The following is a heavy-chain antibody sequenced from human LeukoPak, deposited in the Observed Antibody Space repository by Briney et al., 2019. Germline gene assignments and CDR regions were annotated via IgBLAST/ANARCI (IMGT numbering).Heavy chain of an antibody. V-gene: IGHV3-53*04. CDR1: GLTVSSNY. D-gene: IGHD3-3*01. J-gene: IGHJ6*02. CDR3: ARGITIFGVVDYYYGMDV. CDR2: IYSGGST. Sequence: GGSLRLSCAASGLTVSSNYMSWVRQPPGKGLEWVTVIYSGGSTYYADSVKGRFTISRHNSKNTLYLQMNSLIAEDTAVDYCARGITIFGVVDYYYGMDVWGQGTTVTVSS.